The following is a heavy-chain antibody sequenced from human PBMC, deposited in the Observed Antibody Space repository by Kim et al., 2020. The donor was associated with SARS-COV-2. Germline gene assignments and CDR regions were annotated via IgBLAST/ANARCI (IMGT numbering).Heavy chain of an antibody. Sequence: SETLSLTCTVSGGSTSSSGYYWSWIRQHPGKGLEWIGYVYYSGSTYYNPSLKSRVTISIDTAKNQFSLNLSSVTAADTAVYYCGRGDFWSGYSIDYWGQG. CDR2: VYYSGST. J-gene: IGHJ4*02. V-gene: IGHV4-31*02. D-gene: IGHD3-3*01. CDR3: GRGDFWSGYSIDY. CDR1: GGSTSSSGYY.